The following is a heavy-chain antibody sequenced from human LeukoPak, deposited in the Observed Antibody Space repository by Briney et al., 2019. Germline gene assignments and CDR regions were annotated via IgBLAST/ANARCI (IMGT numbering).Heavy chain of an antibody. Sequence: SETLSLTCTVSGGSISSYYWSWIRQPPGKGLEWIGYIYYSGSTNYNPSLKSRVTISVDTSKNQFSLKLSSVTAADTAVYYCARPNRYDLYFDYWGQGTLVTVS. CDR1: GGSISSYY. J-gene: IGHJ4*02. D-gene: IGHD5-12*01. V-gene: IGHV4-59*01. CDR3: ARPNRYDLYFDY. CDR2: IYYSGST.